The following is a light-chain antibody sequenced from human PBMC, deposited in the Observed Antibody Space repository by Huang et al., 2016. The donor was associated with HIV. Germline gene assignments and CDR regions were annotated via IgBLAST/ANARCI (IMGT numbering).Light chain of an antibody. CDR1: QSLLHSNGYNY. Sequence: DIVMTQSPLSLPVTPGEPASISCRSSQSLLHSNGYNYLDWYLQKPGQSPQLLIYLGSNRVSGVPERFSGSGSGTDFTLKISRVEAEDVGVYYCMQALQTPRTFGQGTKLEIK. J-gene: IGKJ2*01. CDR2: LGS. V-gene: IGKV2-28*01. CDR3: MQALQTPRT.